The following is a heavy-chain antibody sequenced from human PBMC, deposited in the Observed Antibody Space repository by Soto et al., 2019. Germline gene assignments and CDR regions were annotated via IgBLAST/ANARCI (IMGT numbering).Heavy chain of an antibody. CDR1: GDSISSDGYH. D-gene: IGHD2-8*01. CDR3: ARAPVGMDSINFFDH. Sequence: SETLSLTCTVSGDSISSDGYHWSWIRQSPGKGLEWIGYIYNGGRTFYRPSLESRINMSLDATKNSYSLRLTSVTAADTAVYYCARAPVGMDSINFFDHWGQGILVPSPQ. CDR2: IYNGGRT. J-gene: IGHJ4*02. V-gene: IGHV4-30-4*01.